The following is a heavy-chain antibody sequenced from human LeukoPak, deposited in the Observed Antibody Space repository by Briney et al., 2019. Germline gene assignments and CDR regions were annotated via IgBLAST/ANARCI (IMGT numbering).Heavy chain of an antibody. V-gene: IGHV4-39*07. CDR3: ARDNYGSGSHFDY. CDR2: IYHSGST. Sequence: SETLSLTCTVSGGSIASSSNYWVWIRQPPGKGLEWIGEIYHSGSTNYNPSLKSRVTISVDKSKNQFSLKLSSVTAADTAVYYCARDNYGSGSHFDYWGQGTLVTVSS. CDR1: GGSIASSSNY. D-gene: IGHD3-10*01. J-gene: IGHJ4*02.